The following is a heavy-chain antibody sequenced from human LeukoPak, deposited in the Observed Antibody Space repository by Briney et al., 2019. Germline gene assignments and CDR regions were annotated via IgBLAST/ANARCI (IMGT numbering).Heavy chain of an antibody. CDR1: GGSIRSRSWY. J-gene: IGHJ4*02. Sequence: SETLSLTCSVSGGSIRSRSWYWGWICQPPGKGLEWIGSIYYSGSTYNNASFKSRVTMSVDTSKNQFSLKLSSVTAADTAVYYCVRRGDSYGVFDYWGQGTLVTVSS. CDR2: IYYSGST. V-gene: IGHV4-39*07. CDR3: VRRGDSYGVFDY. D-gene: IGHD5-18*01.